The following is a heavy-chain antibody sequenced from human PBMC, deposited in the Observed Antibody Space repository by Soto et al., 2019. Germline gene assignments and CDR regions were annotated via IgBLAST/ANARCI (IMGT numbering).Heavy chain of an antibody. D-gene: IGHD2-2*02. J-gene: IGHJ3*02. CDR3: AITGDQLLYEGDAFDI. CDR2: ISGSGGST. Sequence: GGSLRLSCAASGFTFSSYAMSWVRQAPGKGLEWVSAISGSGGSTYYADSVKGRFTISRDNSKNTLYLQMNSLRAEDTAVYYCAITGDQLLYEGDAFDIWGQGTMVTVSS. V-gene: IGHV3-23*01. CDR1: GFTFSSYA.